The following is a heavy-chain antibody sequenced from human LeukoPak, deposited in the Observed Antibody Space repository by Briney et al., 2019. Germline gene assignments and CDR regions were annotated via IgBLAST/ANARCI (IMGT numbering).Heavy chain of an antibody. V-gene: IGHV3-30-3*01. CDR3: ASIALSTVTTFDY. CDR2: ISYDGSNK. Sequence: GSLRLSCAASGFTFSNYAMHWVRQAPGKGLEWVAVISYDGSNKYYADSVKGRFTISRDNSENTLYLQMNSLRAEDTAVYYCASIALSTVTTFDYRGQGTLVTVSS. J-gene: IGHJ4*02. D-gene: IGHD4-17*01. CDR1: GFTFSNYA.